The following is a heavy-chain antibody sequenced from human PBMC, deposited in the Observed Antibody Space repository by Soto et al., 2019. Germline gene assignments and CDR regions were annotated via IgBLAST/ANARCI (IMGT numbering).Heavy chain of an antibody. V-gene: IGHV3-11*01. CDR3: ARGAGPYTAIRKGWFDP. CDR2: ISSSGSTI. Sequence: PGGSLRLSCAASGFTFSDYYMSWIRQAPGKGLEWVSYISSSGSTIYYADSVKGRFTISRDNAKNSLYLQMNSLRAEDTAVSYCARGAGPYTAIRKGWFDPWGQGTLVTVSS. CDR1: GFTFSDYY. J-gene: IGHJ5*02. D-gene: IGHD2-2*02.